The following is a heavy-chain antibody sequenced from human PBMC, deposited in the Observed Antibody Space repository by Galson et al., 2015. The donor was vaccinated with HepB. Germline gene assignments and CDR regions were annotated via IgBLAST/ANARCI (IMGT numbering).Heavy chain of an antibody. V-gene: IGHV1-8*01. D-gene: IGHD3-22*01. CDR2: MNPNSGNT. CDR1: GYTFTSYD. CDR3: ARMYYYDSSGYYYFGGVGAFDI. Sequence: SVKVSCKASGYTFTSYDINWVRQATGQGLEWMGWMNPNSGNTGYAQKFQGRVTMTRNTSISTAYMELSSLRSEDTAVYYCARMYYYDSSGYYYFGGVGAFDIWGQGTMVTVSS. J-gene: IGHJ3*02.